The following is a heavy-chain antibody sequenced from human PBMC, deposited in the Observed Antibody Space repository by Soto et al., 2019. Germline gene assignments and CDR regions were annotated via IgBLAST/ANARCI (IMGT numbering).Heavy chain of an antibody. CDR3: ARWPQLEPRFDY. J-gene: IGHJ4*02. D-gene: IGHD1-1*01. V-gene: IGHV4-31*03. Sequence: SETLSLTCTVSGGSISSGGYYWNWIRQHPGKGLEWIGYIYYSGSTYYNPSLKSRVTISVDTSKNQFSLKLSSVTAADTAVYYCARWPQLEPRFDYWGQGTLVTVSS. CDR2: IYYSGST. CDR1: GGSISSGGYY.